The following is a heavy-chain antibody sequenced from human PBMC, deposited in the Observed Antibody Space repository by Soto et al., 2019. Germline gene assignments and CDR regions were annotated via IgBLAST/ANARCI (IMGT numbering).Heavy chain of an antibody. J-gene: IGHJ4*02. CDR1: GFTFSNYA. CDR2: FTRGGNT. CDR3: ARELAPGSPNYDY. Sequence: EVQLLESAGGLEQPGGSLRLSCAASGFTFSNYAMSWVRQAPGKGLEWVSTFTRGGNTLYADSVRGRFTISRDNSKNTLSLQMDSLRAEDTAVYYCARELAPGSPNYDYWGLGTLVTVSS. V-gene: IGHV3-23*01. D-gene: IGHD3-10*01.